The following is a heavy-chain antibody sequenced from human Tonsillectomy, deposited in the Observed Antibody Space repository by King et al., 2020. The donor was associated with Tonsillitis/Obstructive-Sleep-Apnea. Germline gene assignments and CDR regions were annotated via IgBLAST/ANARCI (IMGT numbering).Heavy chain of an antibody. CDR1: GFTFSSYG. D-gene: IGHD2-15*01. CDR2: IWYDGSNK. CDR3: ARESWPRLGYCSGGSCPGDAFDI. Sequence: VQLVESGGGVVQPGRSLRLSCAASGFTFSSYGMHWVRQAPGKGLEWVAVIWYDGSNKYYADSVKGRFTISRDNSKNTLYLQMNSLRAEDTAVYYCARESWPRLGYCSGGSCPGDAFDIWGQGTMVTVSS. V-gene: IGHV3-33*01. J-gene: IGHJ3*02.